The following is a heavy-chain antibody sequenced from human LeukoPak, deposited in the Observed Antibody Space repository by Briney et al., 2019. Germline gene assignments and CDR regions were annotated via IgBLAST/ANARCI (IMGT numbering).Heavy chain of an antibody. V-gene: IGHV4-34*01. J-gene: IGHJ4*02. CDR1: GGSFSGYY. CDR2: TNHSGST. Sequence: NPSETLSLTCAVYGGSFSGYYWSWIRQPPGKGLEWIGETNHSGSTNYNPSLKSRVTISVDTSKNQFSLKLSSVTAADTAVYYCARIDYDSSGHNEYYFDYWGQGTLVTVSS. D-gene: IGHD3-22*01. CDR3: ARIDYDSSGHNEYYFDY.